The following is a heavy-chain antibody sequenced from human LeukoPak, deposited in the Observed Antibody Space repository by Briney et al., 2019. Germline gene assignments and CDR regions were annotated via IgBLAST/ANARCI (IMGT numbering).Heavy chain of an antibody. D-gene: IGHD5-18*01. Sequence: GGSLRLPCAVSGLSFSNYWMHWVRQAPGKGLVWVARTNLHGTTVDYADSVKGRFTISRDNAKNTLFLQMNSLRAEDTAVYYCASGYTYVRLGDHWGQGTLVTVSS. CDR3: ASGYTYVRLGDH. V-gene: IGHV3-74*01. J-gene: IGHJ4*02. CDR2: TNLHGTTV. CDR1: GLSFSNYW.